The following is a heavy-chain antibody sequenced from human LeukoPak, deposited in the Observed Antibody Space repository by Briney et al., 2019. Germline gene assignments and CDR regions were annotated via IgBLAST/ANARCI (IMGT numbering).Heavy chain of an antibody. Sequence: GGSLRLSCAASGFTFSSYSMNWVRQAPGKGLEWVSYISSSSSTIYYADSVKGRFTISRDNSKNTLYLQMNSLRAEDTAVYYCARGPSMVRGVIDYWGQGTLVTVSS. CDR1: GFTFSSYS. CDR2: ISSSSSTI. D-gene: IGHD3-10*01. CDR3: ARGPSMVRGVIDY. J-gene: IGHJ4*02. V-gene: IGHV3-48*01.